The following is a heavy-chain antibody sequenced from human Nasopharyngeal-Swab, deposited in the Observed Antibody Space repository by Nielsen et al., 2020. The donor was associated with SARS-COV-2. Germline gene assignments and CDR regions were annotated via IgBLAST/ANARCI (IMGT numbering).Heavy chain of an antibody. CDR1: GFTFDDYA. Sequence: SLNISCAASGFTFDDYAMHWVRPAPGKGLEWVSGISWNSGSIGYADSVKGRFTISRDNAKNSLYLQMNSLRAEDTALYYCAKDGAAAGTVDYLGQGTLVTVSS. D-gene: IGHD6-13*01. CDR2: ISWNSGSI. J-gene: IGHJ4*02. V-gene: IGHV3-9*01. CDR3: AKDGAAAGTVDY.